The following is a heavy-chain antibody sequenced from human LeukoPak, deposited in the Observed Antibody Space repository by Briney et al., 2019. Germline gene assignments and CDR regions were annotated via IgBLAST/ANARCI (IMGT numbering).Heavy chain of an antibody. CDR2: ISSSSTTI. CDR3: ARDRAHYYDSSGYYGNAFDI. V-gene: IGHV3-48*03. CDR1: GFTFSSYE. D-gene: IGHD3-22*01. J-gene: IGHJ3*02. Sequence: GESLRLSCAASGFTFSSYEMNWVRQAPGKGLEWISYISSSSTTIHYADSVKGRFTISRDNAENSLYLQMNSLRVEDTAVYYCARDRAHYYDSSGYYGNAFDIWGQGTMVTVSS.